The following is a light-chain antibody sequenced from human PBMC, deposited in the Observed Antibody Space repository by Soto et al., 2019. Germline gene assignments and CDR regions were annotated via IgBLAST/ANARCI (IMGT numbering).Light chain of an antibody. V-gene: IGLV2-8*01. J-gene: IGLJ1*01. Sequence: XSALTQPPSASGSPGQSVTISCTGTSSDVGGYNYVSWYQQHPGKAPKLMIYEVSKRPSGVPDRFSGSKSGNTASLTVSGLQAEDEADYYCTSYAGSNNFFYVFGTGTKVTVL. CDR3: TSYAGSNNFFYV. CDR1: SSDVGGYNY. CDR2: EVS.